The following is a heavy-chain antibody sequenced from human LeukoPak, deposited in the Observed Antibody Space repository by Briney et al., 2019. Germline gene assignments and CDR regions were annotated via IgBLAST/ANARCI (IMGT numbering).Heavy chain of an antibody. D-gene: IGHD6-13*01. V-gene: IGHV3-23*01. CDR3: ARVGSSWSTYFDY. CDR2: ISGSGGST. J-gene: IGHJ4*02. CDR1: GFTFSSYA. Sequence: PGGSLRLSCAASGFTFSSYAMSWVRQAPGKGLEWVSAISGSGGSTYYADSVKGRFTISRDNSKNTLYLQMNSLRAEDTAVYYCARVGSSWSTYFDYWGQGTLVTVSS.